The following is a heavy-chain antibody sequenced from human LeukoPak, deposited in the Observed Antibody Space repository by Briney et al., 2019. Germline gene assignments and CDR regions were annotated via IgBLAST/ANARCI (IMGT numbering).Heavy chain of an antibody. D-gene: IGHD6-6*01. J-gene: IGHJ4*02. CDR3: ATDPYSSSSHFENY. Sequence: ASVKVSCKASGYTFNNYGISWVRQAPGQGLEWMGWVTSYNGDTNYAQKFQGRVTMSTDTSTSTAYMELRSLRSEDTAVYYCATDPYSSSSHFENYWGQGTLVTVSS. CDR1: GYTFNNYG. V-gene: IGHV1-18*01. CDR2: VTSYNGDT.